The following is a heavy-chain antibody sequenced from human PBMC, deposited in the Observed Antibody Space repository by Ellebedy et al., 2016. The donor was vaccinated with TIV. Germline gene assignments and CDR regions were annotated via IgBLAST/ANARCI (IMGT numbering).Heavy chain of an antibody. CDR1: GYSFITHW. Sequence: GESLKISCKGSGYSFITHWIAWVRQMPGKGLEWMGIIYPSDSYTNYSPSFQGHVTISADKSISTAYLQWSSLKASDTAMYYCARRGITMVRGEVYAFDIWGQGTMVTVSS. J-gene: IGHJ3*02. CDR3: ARRGITMVRGEVYAFDI. D-gene: IGHD3-10*01. CDR2: IYPSDSYT. V-gene: IGHV5-10-1*01.